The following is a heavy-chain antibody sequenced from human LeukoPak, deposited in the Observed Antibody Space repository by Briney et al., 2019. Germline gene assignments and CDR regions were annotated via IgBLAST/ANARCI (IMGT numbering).Heavy chain of an antibody. CDR3: AKGSWQQLYGWFDP. D-gene: IGHD6-13*01. Sequence: PGGSLRLSCAASGFTFDDYAMHWVRQAPGKGLEWVSGISWNSGSIGYADSVKGRFTISRDNAKNSLYLQMNSLRAEDMALYYCAKGSWQQLYGWFDPWGQGTLVTVSS. CDR2: ISWNSGSI. V-gene: IGHV3-9*03. CDR1: GFTFDDYA. J-gene: IGHJ5*02.